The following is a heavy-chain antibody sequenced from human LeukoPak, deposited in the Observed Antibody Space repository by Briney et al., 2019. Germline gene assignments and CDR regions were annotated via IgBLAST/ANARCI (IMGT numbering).Heavy chain of an antibody. Sequence: SETLSLTCTVSGGSISSGDHYWSWIRQPPGKGLEWNGYIYYSGSTYYNPSLKSRVTISVDTSKNQFSLKLSSVTAADTAVYYCARVVPAAEPHFDYWGQGTLVTVSS. CDR3: ARVVPAAEPHFDY. D-gene: IGHD2-2*01. J-gene: IGHJ4*02. V-gene: IGHV4-30-4*08. CDR1: GGSISSGDHY. CDR2: IYYSGST.